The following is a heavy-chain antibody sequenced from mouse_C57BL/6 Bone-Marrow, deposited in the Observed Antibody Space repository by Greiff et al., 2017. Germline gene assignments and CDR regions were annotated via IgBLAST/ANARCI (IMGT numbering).Heavy chain of an antibody. CDR1: GYTFTSYW. CDR3: ARSRGYAFAY. Sequence: QVHVKQPGAELVRPGSSVKLSCKASGYTFTSYWMHWVKQRPIQGLEWIGNIDPSDSETHYNQKFKDKATLTVDKSSSTAYMQLSSLTSDDSAVYYCARSRGYAFAYWGQGTLVTVSA. D-gene: IGHD2-2*01. V-gene: IGHV1-52*01. J-gene: IGHJ3*01. CDR2: IDPSDSET.